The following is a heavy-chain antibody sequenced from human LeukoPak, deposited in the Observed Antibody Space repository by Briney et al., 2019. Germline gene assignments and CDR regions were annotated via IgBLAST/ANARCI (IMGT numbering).Heavy chain of an antibody. Sequence: SETLSLTCAVDGGSLSGYYCTWVRQPPGKGLEWNGEINHSGSTNYNPSLKSRVTTSVDTSKNQFSLKLSSVTAADTAVYYCARGKGSGWTFDYWGQGTLVTVPS. CDR1: GGSLSGYY. D-gene: IGHD6-19*01. CDR3: ARGKGSGWTFDY. J-gene: IGHJ4*02. V-gene: IGHV4-34*01. CDR2: INHSGST.